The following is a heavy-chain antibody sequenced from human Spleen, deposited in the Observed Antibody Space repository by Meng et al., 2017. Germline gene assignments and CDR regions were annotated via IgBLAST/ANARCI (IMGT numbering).Heavy chain of an antibody. CDR1: GDSVSSSSN. Sequence: SQTRSLTGAISGDSVSSSSNWNWIRQSPSRGLEWLGRTYYRSKWYNDYAVSVKSRITINPDTSKNQFSLQLNSVTPEDTAVYYCARDLWYSSSWYYFDYWGQGTLVTVSS. CDR2: TYYRSKWYN. V-gene: IGHV6-1*01. J-gene: IGHJ4*02. D-gene: IGHD6-13*01. CDR3: ARDLWYSSSWYYFDY.